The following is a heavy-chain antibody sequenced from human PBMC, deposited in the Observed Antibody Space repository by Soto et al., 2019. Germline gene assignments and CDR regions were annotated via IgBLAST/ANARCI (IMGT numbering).Heavy chain of an antibody. Sequence: QVQLVESGGGVVQPGRSLRLSCAASGFTFSSYAMHWVRQAPGKGLEWVAVISYDGSNKYYADSVKGRFTISRDNSKNTLYLQMNSLRAEDTAVYYCARDAYCISTSCYDATNYYGMDVWGQGTTVTVSS. D-gene: IGHD2-2*01. V-gene: IGHV3-30-3*01. J-gene: IGHJ6*02. CDR3: ARDAYCISTSCYDATNYYGMDV. CDR2: ISYDGSNK. CDR1: GFTFSSYA.